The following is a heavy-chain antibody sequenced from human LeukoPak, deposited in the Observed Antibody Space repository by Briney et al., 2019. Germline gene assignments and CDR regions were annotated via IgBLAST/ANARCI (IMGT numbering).Heavy chain of an antibody. D-gene: IGHD3-22*01. CDR2: ISTYNGNT. CDR3: ARAYYDSSAFDY. CDR1: GYTFINYG. V-gene: IGHV1-18*01. Sequence: ASVKVSCKASGYTFINYGISWVRQAPGQGLGWMGWISTYNGNTNYAQKLQGRVTMTTDTSTSTAYMELRSLRSDDTAVYYCARAYYDSSAFDYWGQGTLVTVSS. J-gene: IGHJ4*02.